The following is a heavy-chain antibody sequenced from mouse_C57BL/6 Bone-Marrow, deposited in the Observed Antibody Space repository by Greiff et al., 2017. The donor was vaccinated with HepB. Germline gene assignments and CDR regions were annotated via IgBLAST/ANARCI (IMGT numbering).Heavy chain of an antibody. Sequence: QVQLQQSGPELVKPGASVKISCKASGYAFSSSWMNWVKQRPGKGLEWIGRIYPGDGDTNYNGKFKGKATLTADKSSSTAYMQLSSLTSEDSAVYFCARGGLWRFDYWGQGTLVTVSA. D-gene: IGHD3-3*01. J-gene: IGHJ3*01. CDR2: IYPGDGDT. CDR3: ARGGLWRFDY. V-gene: IGHV1-82*01. CDR1: GYAFSSSW.